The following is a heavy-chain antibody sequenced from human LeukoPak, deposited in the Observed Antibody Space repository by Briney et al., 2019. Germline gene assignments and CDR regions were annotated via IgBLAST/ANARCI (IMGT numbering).Heavy chain of an antibody. V-gene: IGHV1-2*02. Sequence: ASVKVSCKASGYTFTGYYMHWVRQAPGQGLEGMGCINPNSGGTNYAQKFQGRVTMTRDTSISTAYMELSRLRSDDTAVYYCATAAYDSSGYYFVGYYFDYWGQGTLVTVSS. D-gene: IGHD3-22*01. CDR2: INPNSGGT. CDR1: GYTFTGYY. J-gene: IGHJ4*02. CDR3: ATAAYDSSGYYFVGYYFDY.